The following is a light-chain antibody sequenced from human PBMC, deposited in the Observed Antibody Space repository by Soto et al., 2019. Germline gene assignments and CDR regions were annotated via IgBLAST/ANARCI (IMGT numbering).Light chain of an antibody. J-gene: IGLJ3*02. CDR2: SNN. CDR3: AAWDDSLNGRGV. Sequence: QSVLTQPPSASGTPGQRVTISCSGSSSNIGSNTVNWYQQLPGTAPKLLIYSNNQRPSGVPERFSGSRSGTSASLAISGLQSEDEGDYYCAAWDDSLNGRGVFGGGTKVTVL. CDR1: SSNIGSNT. V-gene: IGLV1-44*01.